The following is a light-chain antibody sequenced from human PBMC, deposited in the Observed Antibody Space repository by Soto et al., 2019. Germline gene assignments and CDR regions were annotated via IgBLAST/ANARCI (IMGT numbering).Light chain of an antibody. V-gene: IGKV1-9*01. J-gene: IGKJ5*01. CDR1: QGISSY. CDR3: QQHYSTPLT. CDR2: AAS. Sequence: IQLTQSPSSLSASVGDRVTITCRASQGISSYLAWYQQKPGKAPKLLIYAASTLQSGVPSRFSGSGSGTDFTLTISSLQAEDVAVYYCQQHYSTPLTFGQGTRLEIK.